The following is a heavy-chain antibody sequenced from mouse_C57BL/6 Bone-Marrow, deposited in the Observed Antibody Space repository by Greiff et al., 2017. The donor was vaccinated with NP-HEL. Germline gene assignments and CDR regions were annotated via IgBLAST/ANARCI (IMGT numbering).Heavy chain of an antibody. Sequence: QVQLQQPGAELVKPGASVKMSCKASGYTFTSYWITWVKQRPGQGLEWIGDIYPGSGSTNYNEKFKSKATLTVDTSSSTAYMQLSSLTSEDSAVDYCARSTVVAPGFAYWGQGTLVTVSA. D-gene: IGHD1-1*01. J-gene: IGHJ3*01. CDR1: GYTFTSYW. CDR3: ARSTVVAPGFAY. V-gene: IGHV1-55*01. CDR2: IYPGSGST.